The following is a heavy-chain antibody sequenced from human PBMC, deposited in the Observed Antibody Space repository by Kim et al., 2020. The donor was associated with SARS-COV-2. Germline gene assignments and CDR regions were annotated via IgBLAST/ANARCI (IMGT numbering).Heavy chain of an antibody. CDR3: ARVEAASGRPYFDS. D-gene: IGHD6-13*01. J-gene: IGHJ4*02. V-gene: IGHV4-39*02. CDR2: IYYSGST. Sequence: SETLSLTCSVSGGSISSINHYWGWIRQPPGKGLEWIGNIYYSGSTYYNPSFKSRVTISVDTSKNRFSLRLNSVTAADTALYWCARVEAASGRPYFDSWGQGAPVTVSS. CDR1: GGSISSINHY.